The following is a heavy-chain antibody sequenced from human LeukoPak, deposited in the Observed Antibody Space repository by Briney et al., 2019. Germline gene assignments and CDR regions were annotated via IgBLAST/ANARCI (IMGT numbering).Heavy chain of an antibody. Sequence: ASVKVSCKASGYTFTGYYMHWVRQAPGQGLEWIGWINPNSGGTNYAQKFQGRVTMTRDTSISTAYMELSRLRSDDTAVYYCARGISSGSSANYWGQGTLVTVSS. CDR3: ARGISSGSSANY. D-gene: IGHD1-26*01. J-gene: IGHJ4*02. V-gene: IGHV1-2*02. CDR1: GYTFTGYY. CDR2: INPNSGGT.